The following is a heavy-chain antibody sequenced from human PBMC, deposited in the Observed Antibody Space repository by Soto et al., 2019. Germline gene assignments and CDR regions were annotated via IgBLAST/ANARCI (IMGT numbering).Heavy chain of an antibody. CDR3: ARHGELLLSSPFDY. J-gene: IGHJ4*02. CDR2: IYYSGST. Sequence: SETLSLTCSVSGDYISSKTYYWGWIRQPPGKGLEWMGSIYYSGSTYYNPSLRSRVTMSVDTSRNQFSLKLTSVTAADPAVYYCARHGELLLSSPFDYWGQGTPVTVSS. V-gene: IGHV4-39*01. D-gene: IGHD2-21*01. CDR1: GDYISSKTYY.